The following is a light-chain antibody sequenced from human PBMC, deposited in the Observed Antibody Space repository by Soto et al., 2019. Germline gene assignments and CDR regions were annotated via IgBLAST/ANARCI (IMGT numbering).Light chain of an antibody. CDR3: QQANSFPLT. V-gene: IGKV1D-12*01. CDR2: AAS. Sequence: DIQMTQSPSSVSASVGDRVTITCRASQDISSWLAWYQHKPGKAPSLLIYAASSLQSGVPSRFRCSGSGTDFALTIAGLESEDFATDYCQQANSFPLTFGGGTKVESK. CDR1: QDISSW. J-gene: IGKJ4*01.